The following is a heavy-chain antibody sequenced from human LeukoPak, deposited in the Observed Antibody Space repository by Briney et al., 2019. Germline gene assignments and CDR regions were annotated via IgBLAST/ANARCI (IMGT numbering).Heavy chain of an antibody. D-gene: IGHD1-26*01. CDR2: IYTSGST. V-gene: IGHV4-4*07. CDR1: GYSISSGYY. Sequence: SETLSLTCAVSGYSISSGYYWGWIRQPAGEGLEWIGRIYTSGSTNYNPSLKSRVTMSVDTSKNQFSLKLSSVTAADTAVYYCARSLRADYYYHYMDVWGKGTTVTVSS. CDR3: ARSLRADYYYHYMDV. J-gene: IGHJ6*03.